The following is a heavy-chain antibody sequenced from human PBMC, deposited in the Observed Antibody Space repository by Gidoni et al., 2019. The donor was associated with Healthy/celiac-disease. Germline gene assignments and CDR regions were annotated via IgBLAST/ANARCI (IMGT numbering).Heavy chain of an antibody. CDR1: GFTFSSYS. V-gene: IGHV3-48*02. CDR3: ARDLHTAMATYYFDY. CDR2: ISSSSSTI. Sequence: EVQLVESGGGLVQPGGSLRLSCAASGFTFSSYSMNWVRQAPGKGLEWVSYISSSSSTIYYADSVKGRFTISRDNAKNSLYLQMNSLRDEDTAVYYCARDLHTAMATYYFDYWGQGTLVTVSS. J-gene: IGHJ4*02. D-gene: IGHD5-18*01.